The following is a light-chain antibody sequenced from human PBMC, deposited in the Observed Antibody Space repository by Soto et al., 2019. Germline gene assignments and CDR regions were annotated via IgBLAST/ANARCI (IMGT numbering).Light chain of an antibody. Sequence: DIVLTRSPGTLSLSPGERATLSCRASQSVGNNYLAWYQQKPGQAPRLLIYDASSRATGIPDRFSGSGSGTDFTLTINRLEPEDFAVYYCQQCATPPLTFGQGTRVEIK. V-gene: IGKV3-20*01. J-gene: IGKJ1*01. CDR2: DAS. CDR3: QQCATPPLT. CDR1: QSVGNNY.